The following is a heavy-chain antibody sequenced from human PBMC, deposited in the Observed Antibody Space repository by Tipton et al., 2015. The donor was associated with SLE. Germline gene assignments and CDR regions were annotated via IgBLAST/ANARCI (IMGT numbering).Heavy chain of an antibody. D-gene: IGHD6-19*01. CDR1: GVSISETANY. CDR3: ARGIAVSDYLDF. CDR2: IFFTGTA. Sequence: TLSLTCAVSGVSISETANYWGWIRQSPERGLEWIGYIFFTGTAYYNPSLKSRLSMSVDTSKNQFSLNLSSVTAADTAIYYCARGIAVSDYLDFWGQGTQVTVSS. V-gene: IGHV4-31*11. J-gene: IGHJ4*02.